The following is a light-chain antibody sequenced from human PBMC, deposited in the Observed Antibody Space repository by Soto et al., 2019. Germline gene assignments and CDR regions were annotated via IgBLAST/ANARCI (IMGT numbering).Light chain of an antibody. V-gene: IGLV2-14*01. CDR2: EVI. CDR1: SSDVGGYDY. CDR3: SSYSISTAYL. J-gene: IGLJ1*01. Sequence: QSALTQPASVSGSPGQSITISCTGTSSDVGGYDYVSWYQLHPGKAPKRMVFEVINRPSGVSYRFSGSKSGNTASLTISGLQAEDEADYFCSSYSISTAYLFGTGTKLTVL.